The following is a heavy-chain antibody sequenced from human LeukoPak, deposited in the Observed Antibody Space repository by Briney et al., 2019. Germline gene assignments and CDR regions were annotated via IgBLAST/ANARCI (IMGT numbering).Heavy chain of an antibody. CDR2: MHNSGTS. Sequence: SETLSLTCTVSGGSISSQYWFWIRQPPGKGLEWIGYMHNSGTSGYNPSLESRVTISIDTSKNQFSLKLRSVTPADTAVYYCARGVSYWGQGTLVTVSS. CDR3: ARGVSY. J-gene: IGHJ4*02. D-gene: IGHD3-22*01. V-gene: IGHV4-59*11. CDR1: GGSISSQY.